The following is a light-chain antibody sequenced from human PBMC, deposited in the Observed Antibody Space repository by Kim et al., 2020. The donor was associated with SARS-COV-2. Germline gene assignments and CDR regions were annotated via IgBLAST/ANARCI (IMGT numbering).Light chain of an antibody. J-gene: IGKJ4*01. V-gene: IGKV3-11*01. Sequence: LPPEEGATLSRSAKQNSNNYLAWYQQKPGQAPRLLIYDASSRATGISARFSGSGSGTDFTFTISSLEPEDFAVYYCQQRSNWPLTFGGGTKVDIK. CDR3: QQRSNWPLT. CDR2: DAS. CDR1: QNSNNY.